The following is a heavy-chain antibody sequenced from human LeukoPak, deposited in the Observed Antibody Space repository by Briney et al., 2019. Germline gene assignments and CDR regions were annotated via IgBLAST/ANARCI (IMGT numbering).Heavy chain of an antibody. Sequence: GASVKVSCKASGYTFTSYGISWVRQAPGQGLEWMGWISAYNGNTNYAQKLQGRVTMTTDTSTSTAYMELRSLRSDDTAVYYCARDNSPYQLLYTLNDYWGQGTLVTVSS. D-gene: IGHD2-2*02. V-gene: IGHV1-18*01. CDR1: GYTFTSYG. J-gene: IGHJ4*02. CDR3: ARDNSPYQLLYTLNDY. CDR2: ISAYNGNT.